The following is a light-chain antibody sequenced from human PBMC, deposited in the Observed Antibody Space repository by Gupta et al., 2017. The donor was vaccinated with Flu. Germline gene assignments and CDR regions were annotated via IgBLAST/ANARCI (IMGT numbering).Light chain of an antibody. CDR2: DAS. CDR3: QQRSNWPPLT. CDR1: QSVSSY. V-gene: IGKV3-11*01. J-gene: IGKJ4*01. Sequence: ATLSLSPEERATLSCRASQSVSSYLAWYQQKPGQAPRLLIYDASNRATGIPARFSGSGSGTDFTLTISSLEPEDFAVYYCQQRSNWPPLTFGGGTKVEIK.